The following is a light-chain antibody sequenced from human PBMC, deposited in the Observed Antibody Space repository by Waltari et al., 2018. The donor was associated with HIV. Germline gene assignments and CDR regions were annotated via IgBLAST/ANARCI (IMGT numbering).Light chain of an antibody. CDR2: DAS. CDR3: QQYDNLAPIT. CDR1: QDISNY. V-gene: IGKV1-33*01. Sequence: DIQMTQSPSSLSASVGDRVTITCQASQDISNYLNWYQQKPGKAPKLLIYDASNLETGVPSRFSGSGSGTVFTFTISSLQPEDIATYYCQQYDNLAPITFGQGTRLEIK. J-gene: IGKJ5*01.